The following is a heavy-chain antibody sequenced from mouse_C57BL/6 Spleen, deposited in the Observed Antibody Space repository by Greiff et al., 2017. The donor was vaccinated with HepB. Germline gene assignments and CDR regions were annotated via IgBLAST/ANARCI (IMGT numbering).Heavy chain of an antibody. J-gene: IGHJ2*01. Sequence: QVQLQQSGAELVRPGASVKLSCKASGYTFTDYYINWVKQRPGQGLEWIARIYPGSGNTYYNEKFKGKATLTAEKSSSTAYMQLSSLTSEDSAVYFCARGDSSVYGYYFDYWGQGTTLTVSS. CDR2: IYPGSGNT. CDR3: ARGDSSVYGYYFDY. V-gene: IGHV1-76*01. CDR1: GYTFTDYY. D-gene: IGHD3-2*02.